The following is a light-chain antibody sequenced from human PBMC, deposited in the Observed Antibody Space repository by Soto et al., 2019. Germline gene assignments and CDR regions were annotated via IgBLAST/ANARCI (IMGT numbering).Light chain of an antibody. CDR3: SSYSSSSALDVI. V-gene: IGLV2-14*01. J-gene: IGLJ2*01. CDR1: NRDVGGYNY. CDR2: EVT. Sequence: QLVLAQPASVSGSPGQSITICCAGTNRDVGGYNYVSWYQQYPGKAPKLIIYEVTYRPSGVSNRFSGSKSGNTASLTISGLQAEDEADYYCSSYSSSSALDVIFGGGTKVTVL.